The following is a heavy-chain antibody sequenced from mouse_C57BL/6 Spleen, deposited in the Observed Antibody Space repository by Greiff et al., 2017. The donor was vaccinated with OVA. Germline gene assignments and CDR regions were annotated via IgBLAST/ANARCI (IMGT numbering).Heavy chain of an antibody. D-gene: IGHD1-1*01. V-gene: IGHV1-39*01. CDR1: GYSFTDYN. Sequence: EVKVVESGPELVKPGASVKISCKASGYSFTDYNMNWVKQSNGKSLEWIGVINPNYGTTSYNQKFKGKATLTVDQSSSTAYMQLNSLTSEDSAVYYCARSGYYYGSSPAWFAYWGQGTLVTVSA. CDR2: INPNYGTT. CDR3: ARSGYYYGSSPAWFAY. J-gene: IGHJ3*01.